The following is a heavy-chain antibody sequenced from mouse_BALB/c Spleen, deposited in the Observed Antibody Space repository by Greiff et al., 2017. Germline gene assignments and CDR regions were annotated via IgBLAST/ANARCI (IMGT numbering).Heavy chain of an antibody. CDR2: INPSTGYT. D-gene: IGHD2-1*01. V-gene: IGHV1-7*01. CDR1: GYTFTSYW. CDR3: ARDYGNYIYAMDY. Sequence: VQLQQSGAELAKPGASVKMSCKASGYTFTSYWMHWVKQRPGQGLEWIGYINPSTGYTEYNQKFKDKATLTADKSSSTAYMQLSSLTSEDSAVYYCARDYGNYIYAMDYWGQGTSVTVSS. J-gene: IGHJ4*01.